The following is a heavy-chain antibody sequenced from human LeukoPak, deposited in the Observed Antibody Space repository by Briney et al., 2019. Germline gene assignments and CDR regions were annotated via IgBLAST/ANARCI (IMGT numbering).Heavy chain of an antibody. CDR2: IYYSGST. D-gene: IGHD1-26*01. CDR1: ADSISSYY. J-gene: IGHJ6*02. Sequence: SETLSLTCTVSADSISSYYWSWIRQTPGKGLEWIGYIYYSGSTNYNPSLRSRVTISLDTSRNQFSLKLSSVTAADTAVYYCARSASGLDGMDVWGQGTMVTVSS. CDR3: ARSASGLDGMDV. V-gene: IGHV4-59*01.